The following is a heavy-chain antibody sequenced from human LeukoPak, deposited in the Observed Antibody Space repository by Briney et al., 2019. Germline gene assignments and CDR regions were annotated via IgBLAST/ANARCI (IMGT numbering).Heavy chain of an antibody. V-gene: IGHV3-23*01. CDR3: ANDNWFDP. Sequence: PGGFLRLSCAASGFTFSSYAMSWVRQAPGKGLGWVSAISGSGGSTYYADSVKGWFTISRDNSKNTLYLQMNSLRAEDTAVYYCANDNWFDPWGQGTLVTVSS. CDR2: ISGSGGST. CDR1: GFTFSSYA. J-gene: IGHJ5*02.